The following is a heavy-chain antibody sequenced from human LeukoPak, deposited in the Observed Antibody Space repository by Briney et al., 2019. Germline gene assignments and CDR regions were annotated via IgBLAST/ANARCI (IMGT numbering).Heavy chain of an antibody. V-gene: IGHV3-23*01. D-gene: IGHD3-22*01. Sequence: GGSLRLSCAVSGITLSNYGMSWVRQAPGKGLEWGAGISDSGGRPNYADTVKGRFTISRDNPKNTLYLQMNSRRAEDTAVYFCAKRGVVIRVILVGFHKEAYYFDSWGQGALVTLSS. CDR2: ISDSGGRP. CDR1: GITLSNYG. J-gene: IGHJ4*02. CDR3: AKRGVVIRVILVGFHKEAYYFDS.